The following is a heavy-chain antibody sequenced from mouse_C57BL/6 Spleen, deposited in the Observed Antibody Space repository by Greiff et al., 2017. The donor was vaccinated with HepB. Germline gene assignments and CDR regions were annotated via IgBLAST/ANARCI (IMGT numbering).Heavy chain of an antibody. V-gene: IGHV1-50*01. J-gene: IGHJ1*03. Sequence: VQLQQSGAELVKPGASVKLSCKASGYTFTSYWMQWVKQRPGQGLEWIGEIDPSDSYTNYNQKFKGKATLTVDTSSSTAYMQLSSLTSEDSAVYYCAKGITTVVGNFDVWGTGTTVTVSS. CDR1: GYTFTSYW. CDR2: IDPSDSYT. CDR3: AKGITTVVGNFDV. D-gene: IGHD1-1*01.